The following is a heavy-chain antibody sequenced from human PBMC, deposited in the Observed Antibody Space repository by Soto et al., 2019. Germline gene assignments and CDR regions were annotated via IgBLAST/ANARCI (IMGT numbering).Heavy chain of an antibody. J-gene: IGHJ4*02. V-gene: IGHV1-69*01. CDR3: ARRGRPLSRDGYIPFDY. Sequence: QVLLVQSGAEVKKPGSSVKVSCKASGGTFSSYALSWVRQAPGQGLEWMGGIIPIFGTTNYSQKFQGRVTITADESTGTAYMELSSLRSEDTAVYYCARRGRPLSRDGYIPFDYWGQGSLVTVSS. D-gene: IGHD5-12*01. CDR2: IIPIFGTT. CDR1: GGTFSSYA.